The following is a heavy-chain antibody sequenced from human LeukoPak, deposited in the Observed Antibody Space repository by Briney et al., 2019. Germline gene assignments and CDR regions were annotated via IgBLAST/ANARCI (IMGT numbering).Heavy chain of an antibody. V-gene: IGHV4-59*01. D-gene: IGHD1-26*01. Sequence: PSETLSLTCTVSGGSISSYYWSWIRQPPGKGLEWIGYIYYSGSTNYNPSLKSRVTISVDTSKNQFSLKLSSVTAADTAVYYCALAGYSGSYYLYYFDYWGQGTLVTVSS. CDR1: GGSISSYY. J-gene: IGHJ4*02. CDR2: IYYSGST. CDR3: ALAGYSGSYYLYYFDY.